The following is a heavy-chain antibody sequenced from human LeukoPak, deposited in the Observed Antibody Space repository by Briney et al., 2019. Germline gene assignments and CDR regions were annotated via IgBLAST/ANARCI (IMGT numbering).Heavy chain of an antibody. CDR2: ISGVASVI. CDR1: GFTFSDYY. D-gene: IGHD1-26*01. Sequence: GGSLRLSCAASGFTFSDYYMTWIRQAPGKGLEWVSYISGVASVIYYGDSVKGRFTISRDNAKNSVYLQMNSLRAEDTAVYYCARGGAQGMDVWGQGTTVTVSS. CDR3: ARGGAQGMDV. V-gene: IGHV3-11*01. J-gene: IGHJ6*02.